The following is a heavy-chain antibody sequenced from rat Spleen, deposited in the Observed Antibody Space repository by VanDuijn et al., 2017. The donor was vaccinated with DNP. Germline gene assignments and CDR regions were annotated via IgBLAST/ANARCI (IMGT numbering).Heavy chain of an antibody. D-gene: IGHD1-12*02. V-gene: IGHV5S23*01. Sequence: EVQLVESGGGLVQPGRSLKLSCAASGFTFSHHDMAWVRQAPTKGLEWVAAISLSGGDTYYRDSVKGRFTVSRDNAKNILYLQMDSLRSEDTATYYCARHGGTMMAPFDYWGQGIMVTVSS. CDR3: ARHGGTMMAPFDY. J-gene: IGHJ2*01. CDR2: ISLSGGDT. CDR1: GFTFSHHD.